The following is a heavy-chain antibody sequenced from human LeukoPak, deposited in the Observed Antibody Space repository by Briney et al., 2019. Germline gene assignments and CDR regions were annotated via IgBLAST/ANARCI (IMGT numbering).Heavy chain of an antibody. CDR2: ISRSSATI. CDR3: ARVILTGYYNPLDY. V-gene: IGHV3-48*02. CDR1: GFTFSTYS. D-gene: IGHD3-9*01. Sequence: GGSLRLSCAASGFTFSTYSMSWVRQAPGKGLEWVSYISRSSATIYYADSVKSRFTISRDNAKNSLYLQMNSLRDEDTAVYYCARVILTGYYNPLDYWGQGTLVTVSS. J-gene: IGHJ4*02.